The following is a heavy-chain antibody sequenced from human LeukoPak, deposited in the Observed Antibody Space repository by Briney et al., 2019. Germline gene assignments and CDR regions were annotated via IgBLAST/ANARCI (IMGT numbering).Heavy chain of an antibody. D-gene: IGHD2-15*01. CDR2: VSASGDRT. Sequence: GGSLRLSCAASGFTFRSQGMSWVRQAPGKGLEWVSAVSASGDRTYYADSVKGRFTISRDNSRNTLYLQMNTLRAEDTAVYFCAKSPVPSCRGSFCYPFDYWGQGNLVTVSS. J-gene: IGHJ4*02. V-gene: IGHV3-23*01. CDR1: GFTFRSQG. CDR3: AKSPVPSCRGSFCYPFDY.